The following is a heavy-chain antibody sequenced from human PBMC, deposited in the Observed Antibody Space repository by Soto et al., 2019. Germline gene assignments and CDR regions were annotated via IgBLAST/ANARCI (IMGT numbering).Heavy chain of an antibody. CDR3: ARDGIDISGYGRILDY. V-gene: IGHV3-48*01. CDR1: GFTFSSYS. D-gene: IGHD5-12*01. CDR2: ISSSSSTI. Sequence: EVQLVESGGGLVQPGGSLRLSCAASGFTFSSYSMNWVRQAPGKGLEWVSYISSSSSTIYYADSVKGRFTISRDNAKNSLYLQMNSLRAEDTAVYYCARDGIDISGYGRILDYWGQGTLVTVSS. J-gene: IGHJ4*02.